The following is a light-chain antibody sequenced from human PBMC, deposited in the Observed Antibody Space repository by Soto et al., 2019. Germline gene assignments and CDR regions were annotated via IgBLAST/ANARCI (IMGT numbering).Light chain of an antibody. Sequence: QSALTQPASVSGSPGQSITIPCTGSSSDVGSYTLVSWYQQHPGKAPKLMIYEATKRPSGVSNRFSGSKSGNTASLTISGLQAEDEADYYCSSYAGSSTFVVFGGATKLTVL. V-gene: IGLV2-23*01. CDR2: EAT. J-gene: IGLJ2*01. CDR3: SSYAGSSTFVV. CDR1: SSDVGSYTL.